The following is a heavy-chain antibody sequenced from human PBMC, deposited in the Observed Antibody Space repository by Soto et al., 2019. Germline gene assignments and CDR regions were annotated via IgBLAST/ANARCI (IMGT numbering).Heavy chain of an antibody. Sequence: LRLSCAASGVTFDDHAMHWVRQAPGKGLEWVSGISWNSVNIGYADSVKGRFTISRDNAKNSLYLQMTSLRGDDTALYYCAKAPQDILTGSVFDFWGQGTLVTVSS. CDR3: AKAPQDILTGSVFDF. CDR1: GVTFDDHA. D-gene: IGHD3-9*01. V-gene: IGHV3-9*01. CDR2: ISWNSVNI. J-gene: IGHJ4*02.